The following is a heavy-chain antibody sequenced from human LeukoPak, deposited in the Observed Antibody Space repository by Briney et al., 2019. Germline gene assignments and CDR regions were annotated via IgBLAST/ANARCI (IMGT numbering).Heavy chain of an antibody. CDR3: AKSDRDSSGYYSLDAFDI. D-gene: IGHD3-22*01. Sequence: SVKVSCKASGGTFSSYAISWVRQAPGQGLEWMGGIIPIFGTANYAQKFRGRVTITADESTSTAYMELSSLRSEDTAVYYCAKSDRDSSGYYSLDAFDIWGQGTMVTVSS. V-gene: IGHV1-69*13. CDR2: IIPIFGTA. CDR1: GGTFSSYA. J-gene: IGHJ3*02.